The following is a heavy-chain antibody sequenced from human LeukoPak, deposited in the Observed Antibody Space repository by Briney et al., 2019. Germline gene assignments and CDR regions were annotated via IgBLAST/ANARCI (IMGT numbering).Heavy chain of an antibody. J-gene: IGHJ3*02. Sequence: GASVKVSYKASGYTFTSYGISWVRQAPGQGLEWMGWISAYIGNTKYAQKIQGRVTMTTDTSTSTAYMELRSLRSDDTAVYYCARDGGSYSIAFDIWGQGTMVTVSS. CDR2: ISAYIGNT. CDR3: ARDGGSYSIAFDI. V-gene: IGHV1-18*01. CDR1: GYTFTSYG. D-gene: IGHD1-26*01.